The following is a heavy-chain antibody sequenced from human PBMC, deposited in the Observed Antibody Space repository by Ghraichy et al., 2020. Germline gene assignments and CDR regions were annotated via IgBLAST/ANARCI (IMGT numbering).Heavy chain of an antibody. CDR1: GFTFSSYS. CDR3: ARMVGAYFDY. J-gene: IGHJ4*02. V-gene: IGHV3-21*01. D-gene: IGHD1-26*01. CDR2: ISSSSSYI. Sequence: LSLTCAASGFTFSSYSMNWVRQAPGKGLEWVSSISSSSSYIYYADSVKGRFTISRDNAKNSLYLQMNSLRAEDTAVYYCARMVGAYFDYWGQGTLVTVSS.